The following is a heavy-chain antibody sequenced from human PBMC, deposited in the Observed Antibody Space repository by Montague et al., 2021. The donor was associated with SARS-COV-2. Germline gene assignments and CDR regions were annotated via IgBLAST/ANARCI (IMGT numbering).Heavy chain of an antibody. V-gene: IGHV4-59*02. D-gene: IGHD1-14*01. CDR3: ARETMSDDAFDI. CDR1: GASVGSSD. J-gene: IGHJ3*02. Sequence: SETLSLTCTVSGASVGSSDWGWIRQSPGKGPEWIGYFYSVGSTDYNPSLKSRATISRDTSKNQFSLKVRSVTAADTAVYYCARETMSDDAFDIWGQGTMVTVSS. CDR2: FYSVGST.